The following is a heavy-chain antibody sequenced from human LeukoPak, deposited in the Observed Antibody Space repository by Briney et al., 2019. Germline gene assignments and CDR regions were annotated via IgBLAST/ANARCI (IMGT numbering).Heavy chain of an antibody. D-gene: IGHD3-22*01. CDR3: VRLRRNSDTTGFYYYYDF. J-gene: IGHJ4*02. V-gene: IGHV3-21*01. CDR2: ISVRSNYI. Sequence: GGSLRLSCAASGYTFSSYSINWVRQAPGKGPEWVSSISVRSNYIYYADSVRGRFRISRDDARDSLYLQMNSLRAEDTAVYYCVRLRRNSDTTGFYYYYDFWGQGTLVTVSS. CDR1: GYTFSSYS.